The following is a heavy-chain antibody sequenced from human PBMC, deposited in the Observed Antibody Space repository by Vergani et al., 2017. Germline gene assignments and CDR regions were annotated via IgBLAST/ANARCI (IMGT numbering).Heavy chain of an antibody. J-gene: IGHJ6*02. CDR2: IWYDGSNK. CDR1: GFTFSSYA. V-gene: IGHV3-33*08. CDR3: ARGAGVDCSGVSCYRGEYYYYGMDV. D-gene: IGHD2-15*01. Sequence: VQLLESGGGLVQPGGSLRLSCAASGFTFSSYAMSWVRQAPGKGLEWVAVIWYDGSNKYYADSVKGRFTISRDNSKNTLYLQMNSLRAEDTAVYYCARGAGVDCSGVSCYRGEYYYYGMDVWGQGP.